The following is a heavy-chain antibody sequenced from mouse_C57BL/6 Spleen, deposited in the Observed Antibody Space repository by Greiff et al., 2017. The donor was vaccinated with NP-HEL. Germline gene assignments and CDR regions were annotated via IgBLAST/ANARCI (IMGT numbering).Heavy chain of an antibody. CDR1: GYTFTSYW. CDR3: ARTAYGSRSWFAY. CDR2: IHPNSGST. V-gene: IGHV1-64*01. D-gene: IGHD1-1*01. J-gene: IGHJ3*01. Sequence: QVQLQQPGAELVKPGASVKLSCKASGYTFTSYWMHWVKQRPGQGLEWIGMIHPNSGSTNYHEKFKSKATLTVDKSSGTAYMQLSSLTSEDSAVYYCARTAYGSRSWFAYWGQGTVVTVSA.